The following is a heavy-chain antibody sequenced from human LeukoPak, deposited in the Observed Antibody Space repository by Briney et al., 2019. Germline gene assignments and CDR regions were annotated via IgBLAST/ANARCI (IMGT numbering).Heavy chain of an antibody. V-gene: IGHV1-2*06. Sequence: GASVKVSCKASGYTFTGYYMHWVRQAPGQGLEWMGRINPNSGGTNYAQKFQGRVTMTRDTSISTAYMELSRLRSDDTAVYYCARSQYPNYYDSSGPADYWGQGTLVTVSS. CDR1: GYTFTGYY. D-gene: IGHD3-22*01. CDR3: ARSQYPNYYDSSGPADY. CDR2: INPNSGGT. J-gene: IGHJ4*02.